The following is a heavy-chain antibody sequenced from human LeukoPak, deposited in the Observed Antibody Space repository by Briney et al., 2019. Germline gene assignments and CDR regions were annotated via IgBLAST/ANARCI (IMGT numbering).Heavy chain of an antibody. Sequence: ASVKVSCKASGYTFTGYYIHWVRQAPGQGLEWMGWINPNSGGTNYAQKFQGRVTMTGDTSISTAYMELSRLRSDDTAVYYCAARFLEWLLPFDYWGQGTLVTVSS. D-gene: IGHD3-3*01. J-gene: IGHJ4*02. V-gene: IGHV1-2*02. CDR3: AARFLEWLLPFDY. CDR2: INPNSGGT. CDR1: GYTFTGYY.